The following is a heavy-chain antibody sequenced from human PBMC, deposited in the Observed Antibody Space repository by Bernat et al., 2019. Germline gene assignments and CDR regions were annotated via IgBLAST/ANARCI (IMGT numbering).Heavy chain of an antibody. CDR1: GASISSSNYY. Sequence: QLQESGPGLVKPSETLSLTCTVSGASISSSNYYWGWIRQPPGKGLEWIGTIYYSGSTYYNPSLKIRVTISVDTSKSQFSLKLSSVTAADTAVYYCARQYCSNGVCYTFDYWGQEILVIVSS. J-gene: IGHJ4*02. D-gene: IGHD2-8*01. CDR2: IYYSGST. V-gene: IGHV4-39*01. CDR3: ARQYCSNGVCYTFDY.